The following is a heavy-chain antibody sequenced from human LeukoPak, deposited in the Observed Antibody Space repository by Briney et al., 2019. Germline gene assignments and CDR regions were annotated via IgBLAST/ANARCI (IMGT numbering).Heavy chain of an antibody. CDR2: IKHDGSEK. CDR3: ARGLGSSGLIDY. J-gene: IGHJ4*02. CDR1: GFTFSSYW. Sequence: GGSLRLSCAASGFTFSSYWMSWARQAPGKGLEWVANIKHDGSEKYYVDSLKGRFTISRDNAKNSLYLQMNSLRAEDTAVYYCARGLGSSGLIDYWGQGTLVTVSS. V-gene: IGHV3-7*03. D-gene: IGHD3-22*01.